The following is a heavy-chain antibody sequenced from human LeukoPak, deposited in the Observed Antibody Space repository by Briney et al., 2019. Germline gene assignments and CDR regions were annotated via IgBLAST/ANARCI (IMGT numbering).Heavy chain of an antibody. Sequence: PGGSLRLSCAASGFTFSSYEMNWVRQAPGKGLEWVSYISSSGSTIYYADSAKGRFTISRDNAKNSLYLQMNSLRAEDTAVYYCARAWSSRGYSGYDYYFDYWGQGTLVTVSS. CDR3: ARAWSSRGYSGYDYYFDY. CDR1: GFTFSSYE. J-gene: IGHJ4*02. V-gene: IGHV3-48*03. D-gene: IGHD5-12*01. CDR2: ISSSGSTI.